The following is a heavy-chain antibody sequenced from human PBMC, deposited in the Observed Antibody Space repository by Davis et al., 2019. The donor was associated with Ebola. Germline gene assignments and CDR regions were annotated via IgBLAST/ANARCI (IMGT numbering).Heavy chain of an antibody. V-gene: IGHV1-3*01. Sequence: KFQGRVTITRDTSASTAYMELSSLRSEDTAVYYCARAKQSNDFWSGYYFDYWGQGTLVTVSS. J-gene: IGHJ4*02. D-gene: IGHD3-3*01. CDR3: ARAKQSNDFWSGYYFDY.